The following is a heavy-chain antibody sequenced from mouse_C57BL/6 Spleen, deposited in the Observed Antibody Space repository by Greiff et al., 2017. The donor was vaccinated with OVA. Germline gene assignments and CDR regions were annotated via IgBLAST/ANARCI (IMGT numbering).Heavy chain of an antibody. Sequence: EVKLVESEGGLVQPGRSMKLSCTASGFTFSDYYMAWVRQVPEKGLEWVANINYDGSSTYYLDSLKSRFIISRDNAKNILYLQMSSLKSEDTATYYCARYDYDSWYFDVWGTGTTVTVSS. CDR3: ARYDYDSWYFDV. V-gene: IGHV5-16*01. J-gene: IGHJ1*03. D-gene: IGHD2-4*01. CDR1: GFTFSDYY. CDR2: INYDGSST.